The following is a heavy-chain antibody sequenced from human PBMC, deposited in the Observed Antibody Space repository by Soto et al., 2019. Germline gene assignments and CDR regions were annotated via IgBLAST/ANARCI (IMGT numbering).Heavy chain of an antibody. CDR2: MNPNSGNT. Sequence: QVQLVQSGAEVKKPGASVKVSCKASGYTFTSYDINWVRQATGQGLEYLGWMNPNSGNTAYVQKFQGRVTMTWDTPLXTAYLELSSLRSEGTAVYFCAGGIKYGALSGWFGPWGQGTLVTVSS. CDR3: AGGIKYGALSGWFGP. CDR1: GYTFTSYD. J-gene: IGHJ5*02. D-gene: IGHD4-17*01. V-gene: IGHV1-8*01.